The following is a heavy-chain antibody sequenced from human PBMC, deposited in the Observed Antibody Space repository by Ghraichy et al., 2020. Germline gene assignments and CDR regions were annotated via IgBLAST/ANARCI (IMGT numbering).Heavy chain of an antibody. CDR2: ISSSSSYI. D-gene: IGHD5-18*01. J-gene: IGHJ4*02. Sequence: GESLRLSCAASGFTFSSYSMNWVRQAPGKGLEWVSSISSSSSYIYYADSVKGRFTISRDNAKNSLYLQMNSLRAEDTAVYYCARAWADTHFDYWGQGTLVTVSS. CDR3: ARAWADTHFDY. CDR1: GFTFSSYS. V-gene: IGHV3-21*01.